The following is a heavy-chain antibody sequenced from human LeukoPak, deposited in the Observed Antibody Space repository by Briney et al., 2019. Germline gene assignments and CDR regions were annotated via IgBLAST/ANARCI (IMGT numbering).Heavy chain of an antibody. Sequence: SETLSLTCTVSGGSISSYYWSWIRQPPGKGLEWIGYIHYSGSTNYNPSLKSRVTISVDTSKNQFSLKLSSVTAADTAVYYCARDGIAAAGFDYWGQGTLVTVSS. D-gene: IGHD6-13*01. CDR2: IHYSGST. J-gene: IGHJ4*02. CDR3: ARDGIAAAGFDY. CDR1: GGSISSYY. V-gene: IGHV4-59*01.